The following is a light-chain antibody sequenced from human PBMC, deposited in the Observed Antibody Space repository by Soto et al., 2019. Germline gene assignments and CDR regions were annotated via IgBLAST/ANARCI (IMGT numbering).Light chain of an antibody. V-gene: IGLV1-51*02. CDR2: ENN. CDR1: RSNIGNNC. CDR3: GTWDSSLGAGGV. Sequence: QSVLTQPPSVSAAPGQKVTISCSGRRSNIGNNCVTWYQQLPGTAHKLLIFENNNRPSRIPDRFSGSKSGTSATLGITGRQTGDEADYYCGTWDSSLGAGGVFGTGTKLTVL. J-gene: IGLJ1*01.